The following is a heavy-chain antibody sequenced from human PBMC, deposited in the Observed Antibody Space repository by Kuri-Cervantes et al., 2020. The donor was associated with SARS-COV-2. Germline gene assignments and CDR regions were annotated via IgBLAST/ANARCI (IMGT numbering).Heavy chain of an antibody. V-gene: IGHV3-48*02. Sequence: SXAASGFTFISSWMHWVRQAPGKGLEWVSYISSISSTIYYADSVKGRFTISRDNAKNSLYLQMNSLRDEDTAVYYCARAGYYRGMSWFDPWAQGTLVTVSS. CDR3: ARAGYYRGMSWFDP. J-gene: IGHJ5*02. CDR1: GFTFISSW. D-gene: IGHD1-14*01. CDR2: ISSISSTI.